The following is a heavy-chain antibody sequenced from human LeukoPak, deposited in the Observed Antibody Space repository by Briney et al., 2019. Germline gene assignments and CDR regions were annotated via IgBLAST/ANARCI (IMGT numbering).Heavy chain of an antibody. CDR3: ARELASGNSPYYYYYMDV. CDR2: IYSSGRA. Sequence: GSLRLSCAASGFTFSSYAMSWIRQPAGKGLEWIGRIYSSGRANPNPSLKSRVTMSVDTSKNQFSLKLNSVTVADTAVYYCARELASGNSPYYYYYMDVWGKGTTVTVSS. D-gene: IGHD4-23*01. CDR1: GFTFSSYA. J-gene: IGHJ6*03. V-gene: IGHV4-4*07.